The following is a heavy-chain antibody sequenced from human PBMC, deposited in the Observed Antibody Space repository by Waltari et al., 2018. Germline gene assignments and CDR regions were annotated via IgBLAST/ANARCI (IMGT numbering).Heavy chain of an antibody. CDR2: INLNRGGR. J-gene: IGHJ6*02. Sequence: QVQLVQSGAEVKKPGASVKVSCKASGYTFTGPYIHWVRQAPGPALEWMGWINLNRGGRNYAQKFQGRVTMTRDTSISTAYMELSRLRSDDTAVYYCARDLRQTAMVTSYYYGMDVWGQGTTVTVSS. CDR3: ARDLRQTAMVTSYYYGMDV. CDR1: GYTFTGPY. V-gene: IGHV1-2*02. D-gene: IGHD5-18*01.